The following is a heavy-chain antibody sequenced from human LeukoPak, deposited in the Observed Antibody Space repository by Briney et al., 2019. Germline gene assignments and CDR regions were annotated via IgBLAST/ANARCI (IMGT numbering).Heavy chain of an antibody. Sequence: SETLSLTCTVSGYSISSGYYCGWIRQPPGKGLEWSGSIYHSARTYYNPSLKSRVTISLDTSKNQFSLKLSSVTAADTAVYYCASRSGWYYYYFDYWGRGTPVTVSS. CDR2: IYHSART. V-gene: IGHV4-38-2*02. CDR1: GYSISSGYY. D-gene: IGHD6-19*01. CDR3: ASRSGWYYYYFDY. J-gene: IGHJ4*02.